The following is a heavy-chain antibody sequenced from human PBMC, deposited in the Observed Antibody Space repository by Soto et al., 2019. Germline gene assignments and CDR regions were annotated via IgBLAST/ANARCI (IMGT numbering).Heavy chain of an antibody. V-gene: IGHV3-30*18. CDR2: VSYDERNI. D-gene: IGHD3-16*01. Sequence: GGSLRLSCVAAGFTFSTSDMHWVRQAPGQGLEWVAVVSYDERNIYYADSVKGRFSVSRDNSKNTLFLHMNSLRAEDTAVYFCAKLVDKSLDDYWGQGALVTVSS. J-gene: IGHJ4*02. CDR3: AKLVDKSLDDY. CDR1: GFTFSTSD.